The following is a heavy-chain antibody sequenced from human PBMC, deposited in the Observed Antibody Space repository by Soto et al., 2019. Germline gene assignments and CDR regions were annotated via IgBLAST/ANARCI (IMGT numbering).Heavy chain of an antibody. Sequence: QVQLVQSGAEVKKPGSSVKVSCKASRDTFSKYAFNWVRQAPGQGLEWMGWIIPIFDSRNYAEKFQGRVTITADESTSTAYMELRSLRFEDTAVYYCARGETYLGVWGQGNTVTVSS. CDR1: RDTFSKYA. CDR3: ARGETYLGV. CDR2: IIPIFDSR. V-gene: IGHV1-69*01. J-gene: IGHJ6*02. D-gene: IGHD3-16*01.